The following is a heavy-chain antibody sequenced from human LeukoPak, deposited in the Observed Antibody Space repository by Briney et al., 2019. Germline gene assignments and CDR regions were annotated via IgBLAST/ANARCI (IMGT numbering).Heavy chain of an antibody. D-gene: IGHD4-11*01. Sequence: SETLSPTCTVSGGSISSSGYYWGWIRQPPGKGLEWIGTIYYSGSTYYNPSLKSRVTISVDTSKNQFSLKLSSVTAADTAVYYCARFRTLTTHFDYWGQGTLVTVSS. J-gene: IGHJ4*02. CDR1: GGSISSSGYY. V-gene: IGHV4-39*01. CDR2: IYYSGST. CDR3: ARFRTLTTHFDY.